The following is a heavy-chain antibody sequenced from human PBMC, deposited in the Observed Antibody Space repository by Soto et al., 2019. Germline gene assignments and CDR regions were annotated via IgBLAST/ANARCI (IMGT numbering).Heavy chain of an antibody. J-gene: IGHJ6*02. CDR3: ARAAGIMTRGFHGMDV. CDR1: GFAFSSYE. CDR2: ISSSSATI. V-gene: IGHV3-48*03. D-gene: IGHD3-10*01. Sequence: EVQLVESGGGLVQPGGSLRLSCTASGFAFSSYEMNWVRQAPGKGLEWVSYISSSSATIHYVDSVKGRVTISRDNAKNSVYLQMNSLRAEDSAVYYCARAAGIMTRGFHGMDVWGQGTTVTVSS.